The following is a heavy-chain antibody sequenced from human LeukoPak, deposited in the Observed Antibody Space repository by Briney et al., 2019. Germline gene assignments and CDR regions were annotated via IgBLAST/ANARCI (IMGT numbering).Heavy chain of an antibody. D-gene: IGHD5-18*01. CDR1: GGSISSYY. CDR2: IYYSGST. CDR3: ARHGDGGYSYGYGY. V-gene: IGHV4-59*08. J-gene: IGHJ4*02. Sequence: SETLSLTCTVSGGSISSYYWSWIRQPPGKGLEWIGYIYYSGSTNYNPSLKSRVTISVDTSKNQFSLKLSSVTAADTAVYYCARHGDGGYSYGYGYWGQGTLVTVSS.